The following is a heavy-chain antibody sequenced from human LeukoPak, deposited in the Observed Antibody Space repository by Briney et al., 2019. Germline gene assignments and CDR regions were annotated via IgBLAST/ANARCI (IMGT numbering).Heavy chain of an antibody. CDR1: GFSLSTTGVG. CDR3: AHRRGGYNWDDGYFDY. CDR2: IYWDDDK. V-gene: IGHV2-5*02. D-gene: IGHD1-1*01. J-gene: IGHJ4*02. Sequence: SGPTLVKPTETLTLTCHFSGFSLSTTGVGVGWIRQPPGKALESLALIYWDDDKRYRPSLKSRLTIAKDTCKNLVVLIMTNVDPVDTATYYCAHRRGGYNWDDGYFDYWGQGTLVTVSS.